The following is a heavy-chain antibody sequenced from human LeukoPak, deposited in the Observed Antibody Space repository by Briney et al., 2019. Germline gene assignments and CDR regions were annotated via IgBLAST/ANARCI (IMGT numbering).Heavy chain of an antibody. V-gene: IGHV3-74*01. CDR3: VRAYNNQLPS. Sequence: GGSLRLSCAGSGFTFTSYWMHWVRQAPGKGLVWVSRINTDGTTAYYADFVKGRFTISRDNAENTLYLQMNSLRADDTAVYYCVRAYNNQLPSWGQGTLVTVSS. D-gene: IGHD2-2*01. CDR2: INTDGTTA. CDR1: GFTFTSYW. J-gene: IGHJ5*02.